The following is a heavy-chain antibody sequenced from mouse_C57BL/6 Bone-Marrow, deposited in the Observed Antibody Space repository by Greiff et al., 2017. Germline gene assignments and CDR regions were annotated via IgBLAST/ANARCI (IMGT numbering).Heavy chain of an antibody. J-gene: IGHJ4*01. CDR2: VWRGGST. CDR1: GFSLTSYG. Sequence: QVQLQQSGPGLVQPSQSLSITCTVSGFSLTSYGVHWVRQSPGKGLEWLGVVWRGGSTDNNAAFMSRLSITKDNSKSQVFFKMNSLQADDTAIYYCATSYYGSRYYAMDYWGQGTSVTVSS. V-gene: IGHV2-5*01. CDR3: ATSYYGSRYYAMDY. D-gene: IGHD1-1*01.